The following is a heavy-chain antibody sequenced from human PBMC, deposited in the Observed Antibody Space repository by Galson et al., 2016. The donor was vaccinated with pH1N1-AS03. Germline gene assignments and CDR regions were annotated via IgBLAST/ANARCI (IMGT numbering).Heavy chain of an antibody. D-gene: IGHD6-19*01. Sequence: SLRLSCAASGFTFSTYSMNWVRQPPGKGLEWVSYISSSGGTLYYADSVKGRFIISRDNARNSLFLHMNSLRAEDTAVHYCARDDSSGWYIDYWGQGTLVTVSS. V-gene: IGHV3-48*01. CDR3: ARDDSSGWYIDY. CDR1: GFTFSTYS. J-gene: IGHJ4*02. CDR2: ISSSGGTL.